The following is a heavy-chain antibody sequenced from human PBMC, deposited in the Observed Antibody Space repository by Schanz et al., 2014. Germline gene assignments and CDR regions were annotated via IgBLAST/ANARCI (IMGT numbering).Heavy chain of an antibody. D-gene: IGHD3-10*01. J-gene: IGHJ3*02. Sequence: VQLVESGGGLIQPGGSLRLSCAASGFGFSSYSMNWVRQAPGKGLEWVAFVPFDGSQKFYADSVKGRFTISRDNSKNTLYLQMNSLRAEDTAVYYCAKGRFGELSAFDIWGQGTMVTVSS. CDR3: AKGRFGELSAFDI. CDR1: GFGFSSYS. CDR2: VPFDGSQK. V-gene: IGHV3-30*02.